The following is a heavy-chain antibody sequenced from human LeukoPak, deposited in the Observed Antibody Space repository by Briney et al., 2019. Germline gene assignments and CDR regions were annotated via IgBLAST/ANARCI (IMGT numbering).Heavy chain of an antibody. CDR3: ASSYLDYYYYYMDV. CDR2: ISGSGGST. Sequence: GGSLRLSCAASGFTFSSYAMSWVRQAPGKGLEWVSAISGSGGSTYYADSVKGRFTISRDNAKNSLYLQMNSLRAEDTAVYYCASSYLDYYYYYMDVWGKGTTVTVSS. CDR1: GFTFSSYA. J-gene: IGHJ6*03. V-gene: IGHV3-23*01.